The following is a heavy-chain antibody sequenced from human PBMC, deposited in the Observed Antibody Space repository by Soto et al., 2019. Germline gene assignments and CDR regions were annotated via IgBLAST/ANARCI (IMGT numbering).Heavy chain of an antibody. CDR1: GGTFSSYA. D-gene: IGHD3-16*01. V-gene: IGHV1-69*13. J-gene: IGHJ4*02. CDR2: IIPIFGTA. CDR3: ARVANTFTHLDD. Sequence: ASVKVSCKASGGTFSSYAISWVRQAPGQGLEWMGGIIPIFGTANYEQKFQGRVTITADESTSTAYMELSSLRSEDMAVYFCARVANTFTHLDDWGQGTLVTVSS.